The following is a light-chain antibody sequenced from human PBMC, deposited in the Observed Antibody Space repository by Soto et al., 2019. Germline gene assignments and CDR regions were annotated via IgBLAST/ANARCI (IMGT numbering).Light chain of an antibody. Sequence: QSVLTPPPSASGSPGQSVTISCTGTSSDVGGYKYFSWYQQYPGKAPQLMIYAVSKRPSGVPGRFSGSKSGNTASLTVSGLQAEDEADYYCSSYAGGNNYVFGAGTKVTVL. CDR1: SSDVGGYKY. J-gene: IGLJ1*01. V-gene: IGLV2-8*01. CDR3: SSYAGGNNYV. CDR2: AVS.